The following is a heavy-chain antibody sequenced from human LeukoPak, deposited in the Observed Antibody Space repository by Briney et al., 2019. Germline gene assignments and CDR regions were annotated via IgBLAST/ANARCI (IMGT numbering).Heavy chain of an antibody. J-gene: IGHJ4*02. D-gene: IGHD2-2*01. V-gene: IGHV4-34*01. CDR2: INHSGST. CDR1: GGSFSGYY. Sequence: RSSETLSLTCAVYGGSFSGYYWSWIRQPPGKGLEWIGEINHSGSTNYNPSLKSRVTISVDTSKNQFSLKLSSVTAADTAVYYCVRFQVVPAAMAGSFDYWGQGTLVTVSS. CDR3: VRFQVVPAAMAGSFDY.